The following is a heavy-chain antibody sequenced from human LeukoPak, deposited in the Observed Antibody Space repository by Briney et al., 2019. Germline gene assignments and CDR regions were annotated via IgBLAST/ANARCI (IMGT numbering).Heavy chain of an antibody. J-gene: IGHJ5*02. Sequence: GASVKVSCKASGYTFTAFYMHWVRQAPGQGLEWMGWINPNSGATNYAQKFQGRVTMTRDTSTSTAYMELSRLRSDDTAAYHCARAHLIAAAGYNRFDPWGQGTLVTVSS. D-gene: IGHD6-13*01. CDR3: ARAHLIAAAGYNRFDP. CDR1: GYTFTAFY. V-gene: IGHV1-2*02. CDR2: INPNSGAT.